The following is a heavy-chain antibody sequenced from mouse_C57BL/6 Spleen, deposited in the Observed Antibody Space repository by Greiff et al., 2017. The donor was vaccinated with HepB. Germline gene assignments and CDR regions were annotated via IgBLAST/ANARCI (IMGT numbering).Heavy chain of an antibody. D-gene: IGHD2-10*02. Sequence: VKLMESGAELVKPGASVKMSCKASGYTFTTYPIEWMKQNHGKSLEWIGNFHPYNDDTKYNEKFKGKATLTVEKSSSTVYLELSRLTSDDSAVYYCARGRYGKGDYFDYWGQRTTLTVSS. CDR3: ARGRYGKGDYFDY. CDR1: GYTFTTYP. CDR2: FHPYNDDT. J-gene: IGHJ2*01. V-gene: IGHV1-47*01.